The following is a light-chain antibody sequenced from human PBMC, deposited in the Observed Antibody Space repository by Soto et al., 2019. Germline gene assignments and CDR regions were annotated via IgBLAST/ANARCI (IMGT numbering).Light chain of an antibody. CDR1: SSDIGAYNY. J-gene: IGLJ1*01. CDR3: SSHRGSISFFV. V-gene: IGLV2-14*01. CDR2: EVS. Sequence: ALTQPASLSVSPGQSITISCTGASSDIGAYNYVSWYQQHPGKAPKLMISEVSNRPSVISIRFSGSKSGNTASLTISGLQAEDEADYYRSSHRGSISFFVFGTGTKFTVL.